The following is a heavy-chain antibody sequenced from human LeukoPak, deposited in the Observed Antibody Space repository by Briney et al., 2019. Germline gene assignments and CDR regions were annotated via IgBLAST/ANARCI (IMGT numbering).Heavy chain of an antibody. V-gene: IGHV3-48*02. CDR2: ISSSSSTI. Sequence: PGGSLRLSCAASGFTFSSYSMNWVPQTPGKGLERVSYISSSSSTIYYADSVKGRFTISRDNAKNSLYLQMNSLRDEDTAVYYCARETYGDYWGPNDYWGQGTLVTVSS. CDR3: ARETYGDYWGPNDY. CDR1: GFTFSSYS. J-gene: IGHJ4*02. D-gene: IGHD4-17*01.